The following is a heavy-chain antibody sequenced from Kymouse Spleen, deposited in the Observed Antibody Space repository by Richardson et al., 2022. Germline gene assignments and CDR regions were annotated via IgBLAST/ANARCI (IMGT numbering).Heavy chain of an antibody. D-gene: IGHD3-10*01. CDR1: GFTFSNAW. CDR3: TTVITMVRGVFDY. CDR2: IKSKTDGGTT. V-gene: IGHV3-15*01. Sequence: EVQLVESGGGLVKPGGSLRLSCAASGFTFSNAWMSWVRQAPGKGLEWVGRIKSKTDGGTTDYAAPVKGRFTISRDDSKNTLYLQMNSLKTEDTAVYYCTTVITMVRGVFDYWGQGTLVTVSS. J-gene: IGHJ4*02.